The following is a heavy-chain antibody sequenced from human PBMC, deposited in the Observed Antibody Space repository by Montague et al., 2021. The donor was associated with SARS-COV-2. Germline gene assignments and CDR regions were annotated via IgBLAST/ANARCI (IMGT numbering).Heavy chain of an antibody. Sequence: CAISGDSVSSKSVAWNWIRQSPSRGLEWLGRTYYRSKWYSDYAEXSKRRLVITPDTSKNQVSLQLNSVIPEDTAVYFCASSGITLTGLDAFDIWGQGTMVTVSS. CDR3: ASSGITLTGLDAFDI. D-gene: IGHD3-9*01. V-gene: IGHV6-1*01. CDR2: TYYRSKWYS. CDR1: GDSVSSKSVA. J-gene: IGHJ3*02.